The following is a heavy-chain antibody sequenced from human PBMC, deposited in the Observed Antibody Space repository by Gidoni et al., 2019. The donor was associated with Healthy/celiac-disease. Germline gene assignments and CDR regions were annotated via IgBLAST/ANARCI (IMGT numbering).Heavy chain of an antibody. D-gene: IGHD3-22*01. CDR1: GGSISSSSSY. CDR2: IYYSGST. CDR3: ARLSSPFDSSGYYRLFQH. V-gene: IGHV4-39*01. Sequence: QLQLQESGPGLVKPSETLSLTCTVSGGSISSSSSYWGWIRQPPGKGLEWIGSIYYSGSTYYNPSLKSRVTISVDTSKNQFSLKLSSVTAADTAVYYCARLSSPFDSSGYYRLFQHWGQGTLVTVSS. J-gene: IGHJ1*01.